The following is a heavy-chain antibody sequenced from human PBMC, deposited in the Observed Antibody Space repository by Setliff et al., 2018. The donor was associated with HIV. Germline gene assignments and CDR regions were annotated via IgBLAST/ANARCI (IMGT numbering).Heavy chain of an antibody. CDR1: GFTFIKYG. CDR2: IRYDENDK. D-gene: IGHD1-26*01. CDR3: AKERWEDKNWFDP. V-gene: IGHV3-30*02. J-gene: IGHJ5*02. Sequence: PGGSLRLSCATSGFTFIKYGLHWVRQAPGKGLKWVAFIRYDENDKYYADFAKGRFTISRDNSKNTLYLQMHSLRPEDTAAYYCAKERWEDKNWFDPWGQGTLVTVSS.